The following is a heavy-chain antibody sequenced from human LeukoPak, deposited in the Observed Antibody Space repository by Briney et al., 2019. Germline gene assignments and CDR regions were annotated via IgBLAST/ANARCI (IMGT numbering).Heavy chain of an antibody. Sequence: GGSLRLSCTASGFTFGDYAMSWFRQAPGKGLEWVGFIRSKAYGGTTEYAASVKGRFTISRDDSKSIAYLQMNSLKTEDTAVYYCTRDKDIVVVTATPYYFDYWGQGTLVTVSS. D-gene: IGHD2-21*02. CDR3: TRDKDIVVVTATPYYFDY. CDR1: GFTFGDYA. J-gene: IGHJ4*02. CDR2: IRSKAYGGTT. V-gene: IGHV3-49*03.